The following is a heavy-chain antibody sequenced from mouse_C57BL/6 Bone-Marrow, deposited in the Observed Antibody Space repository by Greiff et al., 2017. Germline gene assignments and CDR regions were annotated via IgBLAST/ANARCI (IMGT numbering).Heavy chain of an antibody. Sequence: QVQLQQSGPELVKPGASVKISCKASGYAFSSSWMNWVKQRPGTGLEWIGRLYPGDGDTNYNGKFKGKATLTADKSSSTAYMQLSSLTSEDSAVYFCAREGVYWGQGTLVTVSA. CDR3: AREGVY. V-gene: IGHV1-82*01. CDR2: LYPGDGDT. J-gene: IGHJ3*01. CDR1: GYAFSSSW.